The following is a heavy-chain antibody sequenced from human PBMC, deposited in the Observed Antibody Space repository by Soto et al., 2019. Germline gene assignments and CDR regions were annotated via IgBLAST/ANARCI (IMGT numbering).Heavy chain of an antibody. CDR1: GATINRGSYY. CDR2: IYYSGNA. CDR3: VRASTLDY. J-gene: IGHJ4*02. V-gene: IGHV4-39*01. Sequence: QLQLQESGPGLEKPPETLSLTCSVSGATINRGSYYWGWVRQPPGKGLEWIGSIYYSGNAYYSPSLKNRVTISVDTSKNQFSLKVNSVTSADTAVYYCVRASTLDYWGQGILVTVSS.